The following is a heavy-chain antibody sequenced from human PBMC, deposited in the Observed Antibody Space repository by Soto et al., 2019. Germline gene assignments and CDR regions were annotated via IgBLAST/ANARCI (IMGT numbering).Heavy chain of an antibody. J-gene: IGHJ6*02. Sequence: GASVKVSCKASGYTFTSYAMHWVRQAPGQRLEWMGWINAGNGNTKYSQKFQGRVTITRDTSASTAYMELSSLRSEDTAVYYCARERVLWFGDGYYGMDVWGQGTTVTVSS. V-gene: IGHV1-3*01. D-gene: IGHD3-10*01. CDR3: ARERVLWFGDGYYGMDV. CDR1: GYTFTSYA. CDR2: INAGNGNT.